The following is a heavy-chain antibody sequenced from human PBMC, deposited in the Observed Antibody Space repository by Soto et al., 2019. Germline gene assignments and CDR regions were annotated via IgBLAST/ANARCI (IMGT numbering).Heavy chain of an antibody. CDR3: AKDSRLPGFGLLIHAFDM. CDR2: IGTAGDT. CDR1: GFTFSSYD. D-gene: IGHD3-3*01. Sequence: PGGSLRLSCAASGFTFSSYDMHWVRQATGKGLEWVSAIGTAGDTYYPGSVKGRFTISRENAKNSLYLQMNSLRAGDTATYYCAKDSRLPGFGLLIHAFDMWGHGTMVTVSS. J-gene: IGHJ3*02. V-gene: IGHV3-13*01.